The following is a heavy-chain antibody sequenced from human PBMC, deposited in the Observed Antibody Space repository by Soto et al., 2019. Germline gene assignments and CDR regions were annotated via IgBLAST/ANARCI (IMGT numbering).Heavy chain of an antibody. CDR2: IYYSGST. V-gene: IGHV4-31*03. D-gene: IGHD3-10*01. Sequence: QVQLQESGPGLVKPSQTLSLTCTVSGGSISSGSYYWSWIRQLPGKVLEWIGYIYYSGSTYYNPSLKSRVTISVDTSKNQFSLKLTSVTAADTAVYYCATRTDYYYGSGSLGGMDVWGQGTTVTVSS. CDR1: GGSISSGSYY. J-gene: IGHJ6*02. CDR3: ATRTDYYYGSGSLGGMDV.